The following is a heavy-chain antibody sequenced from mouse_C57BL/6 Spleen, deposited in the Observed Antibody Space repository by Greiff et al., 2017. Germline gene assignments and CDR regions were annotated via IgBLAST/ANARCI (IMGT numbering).Heavy chain of an antibody. CDR3: TATTYDYAWFAY. D-gene: IGHD2-4*01. CDR1: GFTFSNYW. Sequence: EVKLVESGGGLVQPGGSMKLSCVASGFTFSNYWMNWVRQSPEKGLEWVAQIRLKSDNYATHYAESVKGRFTISRDDSKSSVYLQMNNLRAEDTGIYYCTATTYDYAWFAYWGQGTLVTVSA. J-gene: IGHJ3*01. V-gene: IGHV6-3*01. CDR2: IRLKSDNYAT.